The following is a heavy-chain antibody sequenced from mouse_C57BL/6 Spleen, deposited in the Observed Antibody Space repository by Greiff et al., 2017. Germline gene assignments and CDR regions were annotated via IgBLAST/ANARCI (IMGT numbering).Heavy chain of an antibody. Sequence: DVQLQESGPGLVKPSQSLSLTCSVTGYSITSGYYWNWIRQFPGNKLEWMGYISYDGSNNYNPSLKNRISITRDTSKNQFFLKLNSVTTEDTATYYGARLDYGSSYYFDYWGQGTTRTVSS. CDR2: ISYDGSN. J-gene: IGHJ2*01. CDR1: GYSITSGYY. D-gene: IGHD1-1*01. V-gene: IGHV3-6*01. CDR3: ARLDYGSSYYFDY.